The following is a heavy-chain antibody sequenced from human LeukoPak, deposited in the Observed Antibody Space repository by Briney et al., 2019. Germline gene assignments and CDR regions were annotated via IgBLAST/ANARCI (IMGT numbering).Heavy chain of an antibody. CDR1: GFTFSSYA. V-gene: IGHV3-23*01. J-gene: IGHJ4*02. D-gene: IGHD6-13*01. Sequence: PGGSLRLSCAASGFTFSSYAMSWVRQAPGKGLEWVSGISGSGGSTYYAGSVKGRFTITRDNSKNTLYLQMNSLRAEDTAVYYCAILYSSSWYVGYWGQGTLVTVSS. CDR3: AILYSSSWYVGY. CDR2: ISGSGGST.